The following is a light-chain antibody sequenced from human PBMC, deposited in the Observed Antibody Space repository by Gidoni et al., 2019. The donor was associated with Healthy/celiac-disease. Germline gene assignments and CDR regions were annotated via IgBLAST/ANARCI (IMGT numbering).Light chain of an antibody. V-gene: IGKV3-11*01. Sequence: EIVLPQSPATLSLSPGERATLSCRASQSVSSYLAWYQQKPGQAPRLLIYDASNRATGLPARFSGSGAGTDFTLTISSLAPEDFAVYYRQQRSNWPLTFXGXTKVEIK. CDR3: QQRSNWPLT. J-gene: IGKJ4*01. CDR2: DAS. CDR1: QSVSSY.